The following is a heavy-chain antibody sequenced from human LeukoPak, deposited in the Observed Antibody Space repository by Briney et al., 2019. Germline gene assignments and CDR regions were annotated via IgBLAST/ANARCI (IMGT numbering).Heavy chain of an antibody. Sequence: GGSLRLSCAASGFTFSSYTMNWVRQAPGRGLEWVSSISSDSNYIYYADSVKGRFTISRDNAWNSLYLQMNSLRAEDTAVYYCARKENILTGYYDHWGQGTLVTVSS. J-gene: IGHJ5*02. CDR3: ARKENILTGYYDH. CDR2: ISSDSNYI. V-gene: IGHV3-21*01. CDR1: GFTFSSYT. D-gene: IGHD3-9*01.